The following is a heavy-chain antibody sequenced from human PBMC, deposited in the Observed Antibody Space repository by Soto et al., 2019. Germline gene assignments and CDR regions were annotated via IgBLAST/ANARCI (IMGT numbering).Heavy chain of an antibody. V-gene: IGHV4-59*01. CDR1: GGSISSYY. J-gene: IGHJ6*03. Sequence: QVQLQESGPGLVKPSETLSLTCTVSGGSISSYYWSWIRQPPGKGLAWIGYIYYSGSTNYNPSLKSRVTISVDTSKNQFSLKLSSVTAADTAVYYCARVGCSGGSCLWYYYYYMDVWGKGTTVTVSS. CDR2: IYYSGST. D-gene: IGHD2-15*01. CDR3: ARVGCSGGSCLWYYYYYMDV.